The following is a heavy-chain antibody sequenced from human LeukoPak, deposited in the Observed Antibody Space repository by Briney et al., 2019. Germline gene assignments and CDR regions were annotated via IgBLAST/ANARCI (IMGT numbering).Heavy chain of an antibody. CDR1: GFTFNTYT. J-gene: IGHJ4*02. CDR2: ISSGTSYI. Sequence: GGSLRLSCAASGFTFNTYTMNWVRQAPGKGLEWVSSISSGTSYIYYADSVKGRFTISRDNAKNSLYLQMNSLRAEDTAVYYCARKSSAVAGPFDYWGQGTLVTVSS. V-gene: IGHV3-21*01. D-gene: IGHD6-19*01. CDR3: ARKSSAVAGPFDY.